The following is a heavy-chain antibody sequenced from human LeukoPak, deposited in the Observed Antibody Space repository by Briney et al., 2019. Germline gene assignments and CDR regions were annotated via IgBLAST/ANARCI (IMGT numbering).Heavy chain of an antibody. Sequence: ASVKVSCKASGYTFTSYGISCVRQATGQAPERMGWIGAYNCNTNYEQKLQGRVTMTTDTSTSTAYMELRSLRSDDTAVYYCARGGAVGGRFDYWGQGTLVTVSS. J-gene: IGHJ4*02. CDR1: GYTFTSYG. CDR2: IGAYNCNT. CDR3: ARGGAVGGRFDY. V-gene: IGHV1-18*04. D-gene: IGHD6-19*01.